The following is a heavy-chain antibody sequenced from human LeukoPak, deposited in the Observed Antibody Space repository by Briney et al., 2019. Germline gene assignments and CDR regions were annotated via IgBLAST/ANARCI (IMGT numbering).Heavy chain of an antibody. J-gene: IGHJ6*03. V-gene: IGHV3-7*01. CDR3: ARVGAATYYYYYMDV. CDR2: IKQDGSEK. CDR1: GFTFSSYW. Sequence: PGGSLRLSCEASGFTFSSYWMSWVRQAPGKGLEWVANIKQDGSEKYYMDSLKGRFTVSRDNAKNSLYLQINSLRVGDTAVYFCARVGAATYYYYYMDVWGKGTTVTVSS. D-gene: IGHD2-15*01.